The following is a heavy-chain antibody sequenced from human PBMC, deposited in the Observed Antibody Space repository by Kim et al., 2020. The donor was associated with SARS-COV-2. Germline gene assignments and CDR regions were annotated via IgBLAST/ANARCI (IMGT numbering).Heavy chain of an antibody. CDR1: GYTFTSYD. D-gene: IGHD3-3*01. Sequence: ASVKVSCKASGYTFTSYDINWVRQATGQGLEWMGWMNPNSGNTGYAQKFQGRVTMTRNTSISTAYMELSSLRSEDTAVYYCARRKYYDFWSGLASRGGYYYGMDVWGQGTTVTVSS. CDR2: MNPNSGNT. CDR3: ARRKYYDFWSGLASRGGYYYGMDV. V-gene: IGHV1-8*01. J-gene: IGHJ6*02.